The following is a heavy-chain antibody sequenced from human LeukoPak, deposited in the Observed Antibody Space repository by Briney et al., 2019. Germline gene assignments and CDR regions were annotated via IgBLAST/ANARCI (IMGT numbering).Heavy chain of an antibody. CDR3: ARRHYYGSGSYPYYMDV. CDR1: GYTFTGYY. J-gene: IGHJ6*03. V-gene: IGHV1-8*02. D-gene: IGHD3-10*01. Sequence: ASVKVSCKASGYTFTGYYMHWVRQAPGQGLEWMGWMNPNSGNTGYAQKFQGRVTMTRNTSISTAYMELSSLRSEDTAVYYCARRHYYGSGSYPYYMDVWGKGTSVTISS. CDR2: MNPNSGNT.